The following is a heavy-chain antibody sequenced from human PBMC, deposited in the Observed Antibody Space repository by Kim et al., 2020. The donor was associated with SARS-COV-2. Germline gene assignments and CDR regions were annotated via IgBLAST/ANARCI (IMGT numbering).Heavy chain of an antibody. V-gene: IGHV4-31*02. Sequence: TYHHPSLKGRVTRSVDTSKNQFSLKLSSVTAADTAVYYCARERAAYFDYWGQGTLVTVSS. D-gene: IGHD6-25*01. CDR2: T. J-gene: IGHJ4*02. CDR3: ARERAAYFDY.